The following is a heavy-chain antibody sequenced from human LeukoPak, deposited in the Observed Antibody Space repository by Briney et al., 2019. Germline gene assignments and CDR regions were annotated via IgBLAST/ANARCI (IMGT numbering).Heavy chain of an antibody. J-gene: IGHJ4*02. V-gene: IGHV3-7*03. CDR2: IKQDGSEK. CDR1: GFTFSSYW. D-gene: IGHD2-2*01. CDR3: AREGVIVVVPAAPDY. Sequence: PGGSLRLSCAASGFTFSSYWMSWVRQAPGKGLEWVANIKQDGSEKYYVDSVKGRFTNSRDNAKNSLYLQMNSLRAEDTAVYYCAREGVIVVVPAAPDYWGQGPLVTVSS.